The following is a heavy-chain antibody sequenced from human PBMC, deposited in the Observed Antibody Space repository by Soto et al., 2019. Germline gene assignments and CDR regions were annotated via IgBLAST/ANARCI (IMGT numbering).Heavy chain of an antibody. CDR3: ARMGLLHGMDV. J-gene: IGHJ6*02. CDR1: GFTFSSYA. Sequence: QVQVVESGGGVVQPGRSLRLSCAASGFTFSSYAMHWVRQAPGKGLEWVALISYDGSNEYYADSVKGRFAISRDNSKNTLYLQMNSLRAEDTAVYYCARMGLLHGMDVWGQGTTVTVSS. D-gene: IGHD2-15*01. CDR2: ISYDGSNE. V-gene: IGHV3-30*09.